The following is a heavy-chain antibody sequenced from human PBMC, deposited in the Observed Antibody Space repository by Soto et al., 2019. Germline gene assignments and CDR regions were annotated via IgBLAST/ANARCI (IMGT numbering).Heavy chain of an antibody. CDR2: ISSSGYSA. V-gene: IGHV3-23*01. D-gene: IGHD2-21*02. Sequence: EVQLLESGGALVQPGVSLSLSCAASGFPYNNYAMGWVRQAPGKGLEWVSAISSSGYSAYYADSVKGRFAISRDNSRNTMFLQMNKLSAEDTAVYYCAKGSVVVAAKFDSWGQGTQVTVSS. CDR3: AKGSVVVAAKFDS. CDR1: GFPYNNYA. J-gene: IGHJ4*02.